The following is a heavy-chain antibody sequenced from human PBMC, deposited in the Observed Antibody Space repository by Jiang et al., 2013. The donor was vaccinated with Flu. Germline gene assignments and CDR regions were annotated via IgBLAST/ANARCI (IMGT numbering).Heavy chain of an antibody. CDR2: IYHSGTA. D-gene: IGHD4-17*01. V-gene: IGHV4-38-2*02. CDR3: ARDGDYRVGWFDP. J-gene: IGHJ5*02. CDR1: AYSISSGYF. Sequence: GPGLVKPSETLSLTCAVSAYSISSGYFWGWIRQPPGKGLEWIGSIYHSGTAYYNPSLKGRVTISIDTSKNQFSLKLNSVTAADTAVYYCARDGDYRVGWFDPWGQGTLVTVSS.